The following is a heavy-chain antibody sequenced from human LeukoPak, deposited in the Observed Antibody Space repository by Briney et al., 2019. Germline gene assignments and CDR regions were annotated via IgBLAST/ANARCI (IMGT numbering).Heavy chain of an antibody. CDR2: IRYDGSNK. J-gene: IGHJ4*02. CDR3: ANLAAAGPPAVDY. V-gene: IGHV3-30*02. D-gene: IGHD6-13*01. Sequence: PGGSLRLSCAASGFTFSSYGMHWVRQAPGKGLEWVAFIRYDGSNKYYADSVKGRFTISRDNSKNTLYLQMNSLRAEDTAVYYCANLAAAGPPAVDYWGQGTLVTVSS. CDR1: GFTFSSYG.